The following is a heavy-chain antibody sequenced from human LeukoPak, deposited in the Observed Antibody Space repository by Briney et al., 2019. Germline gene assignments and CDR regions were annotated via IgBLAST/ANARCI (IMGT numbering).Heavy chain of an antibody. Sequence: SETLSLTCTVSGGSISSYYWSWIRQPPGKGLEWIGYIYYNGSTNYNPSLKSRVTISVDTSKNQFSLKLSSVTAADTAVYYCARESSSGFDYWGQGTLVTVSS. CDR1: GGSISSYY. J-gene: IGHJ4*02. D-gene: IGHD2-2*01. CDR2: IYYNGST. CDR3: ARESSSGFDY. V-gene: IGHV4-59*01.